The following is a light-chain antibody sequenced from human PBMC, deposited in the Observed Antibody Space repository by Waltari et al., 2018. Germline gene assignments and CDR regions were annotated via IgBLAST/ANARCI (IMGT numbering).Light chain of an antibody. CDR1: QSVLYSSNNKNY. CDR2: WAS. CDR3: QQYYSTPLT. Sequence: DIVMTQSLDSLAVSLGERATINCKSSQSVLYSSNNKNYLAWYQQKPGQPPKLLIYWASTRETGVPDRFSGSGSGTDFTLTISSLQAEDVAVYYCQQYYSTPLTFGGGTK. J-gene: IGKJ4*01. V-gene: IGKV4-1*01.